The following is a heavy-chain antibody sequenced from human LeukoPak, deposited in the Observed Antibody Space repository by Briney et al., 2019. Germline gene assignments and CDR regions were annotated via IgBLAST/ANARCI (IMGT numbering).Heavy chain of an antibody. CDR1: GGSISSYY. CDR2: IYTSGIT. Sequence: SETLSLTCTVSGGSISSYYWSWIQQPPGKGLEWIGYIYTSGITNYNPSLKSRVTISVDTSKNQFSLKLTSVTAADTAVYYCARRLDDWGQGTLVTVSS. J-gene: IGHJ4*02. V-gene: IGHV4-4*08. CDR3: ARRLDD.